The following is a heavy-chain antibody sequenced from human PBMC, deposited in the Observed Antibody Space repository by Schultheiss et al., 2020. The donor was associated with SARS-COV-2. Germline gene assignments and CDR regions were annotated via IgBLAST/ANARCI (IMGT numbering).Heavy chain of an antibody. CDR1: GFTVSSNY. J-gene: IGHJ4*02. CDR2: ISGSGGST. Sequence: GGSLRLSCAASGFTVSSNYMSWVRQAPGKGLEWVSAISGSGGSTYYADSVKGRFTISRDNSKNTLYLQMNSLRAEDTAVYYCARSDESSGYLWGFDDWGQGALVTVSS. D-gene: IGHD3-22*01. CDR3: ARSDESSGYLWGFDD. V-gene: IGHV3-23*01.